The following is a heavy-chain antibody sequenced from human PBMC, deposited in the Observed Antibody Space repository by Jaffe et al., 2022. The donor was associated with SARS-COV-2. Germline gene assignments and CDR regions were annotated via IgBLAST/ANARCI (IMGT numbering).Heavy chain of an antibody. Sequence: EVQLVESGGGLIQPGGSLRLSCAASGFTVSSNYMSWVRQAPGKGLEWVSVIYSGGSTYYADSVKGRFTISRDNSKNTLYLQMNSLRAEDTAVYYCARVTHDCSGGSCYFRTDPWGQGTLVTVSS. CDR1: GFTVSSNY. J-gene: IGHJ5*02. V-gene: IGHV3-53*01. CDR2: IYSGGST. D-gene: IGHD2-15*01. CDR3: ARVTHDCSGGSCYFRTDP.